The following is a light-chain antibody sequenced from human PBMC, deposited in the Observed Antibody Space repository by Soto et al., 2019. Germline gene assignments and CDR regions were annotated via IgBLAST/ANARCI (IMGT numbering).Light chain of an antibody. CDR3: SSYTTSNTRQIV. Sequence: QSALTQPASVSGSPGQSITISCTGTSNDIGSYNYVSWYQQHPGKAPKVMIYDVSYRPSGVSNRFSGSKSGNTASLTISGLQPEDEADYYCSSYTTSNTRQIVFGTGTKVTVL. CDR1: SNDIGSYNY. V-gene: IGLV2-14*01. CDR2: DVS. J-gene: IGLJ1*01.